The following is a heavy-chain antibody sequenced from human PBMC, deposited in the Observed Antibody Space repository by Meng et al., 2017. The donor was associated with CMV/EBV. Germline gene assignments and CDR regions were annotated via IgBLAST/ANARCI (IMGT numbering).Heavy chain of an antibody. V-gene: IGHV1-69*10. CDR1: GGTFSSYT. J-gene: IGHJ4*02. Sequence: SVKVSCKASGGTFSSYTISWVRQAPGQGLEWMGWIIPILGIANYAQKLQGRVTITADKSTSTAYMELSSLRSEDTAVYYCARGGPYYFDYWGQGTLVTVSS. CDR2: IIPILGIA. D-gene: IGHD3-16*01. CDR3: ARGGPYYFDY.